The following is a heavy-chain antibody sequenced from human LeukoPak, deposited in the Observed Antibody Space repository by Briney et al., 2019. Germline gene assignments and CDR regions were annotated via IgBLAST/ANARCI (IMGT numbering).Heavy chain of an antibody. CDR3: AREGQIAVAGRGAFDI. D-gene: IGHD6-19*01. V-gene: IGHV3-7*01. J-gene: IGHJ3*02. Sequence: GGSLRLSCTASGFSFSTYWMSWVRQAPGKGLEWVAHIKHDGTEKYYVDSVKGRFTISRDNAKNSLYLQMNSLRAEDTAVYYCAREGQIAVAGRGAFDIWGQGTMVTVSS. CDR1: GFSFSTYW. CDR2: IKHDGTEK.